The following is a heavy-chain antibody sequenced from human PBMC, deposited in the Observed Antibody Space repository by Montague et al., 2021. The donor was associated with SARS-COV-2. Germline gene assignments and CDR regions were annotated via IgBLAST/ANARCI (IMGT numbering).Heavy chain of an antibody. V-gene: IGHV4-34*01. D-gene: IGHD3-22*01. CDR2: INHSGGT. Sequence: SETLSLTCAVHGGSFSGYYWSWIRQSPGKGLEWIGEINHSGGTNYNLSLKSRVSISVDTSKNQFSLKLSSVTAADTAVYYCARGAPTITMILVVITGAGWYLGYWGRGTLVTVSS. CDR1: GGSFSGYY. CDR3: ARGAPTITMILVVITGAGWYLGY. J-gene: IGHJ2*01.